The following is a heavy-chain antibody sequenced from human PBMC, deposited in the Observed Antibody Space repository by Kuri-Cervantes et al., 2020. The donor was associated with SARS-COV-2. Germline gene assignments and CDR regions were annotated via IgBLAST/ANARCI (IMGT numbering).Heavy chain of an antibody. CDR2: IYHSGST. V-gene: IGHV4-30-2*01. CDR3: ARGIWLRGYFDY. CDR1: GGSISSGDYY. Sequence: SETLSLTCTVSGGSISSGDYYWSWIHQPPGKGLEWIGYIYHSGSTYYNPSLKSRVTISVDRSKNQFSLKLSSVTAADTAVYYCARGIWLRGYFDYWGQGTLVTDSS. D-gene: IGHD5-24*01. J-gene: IGHJ4*02.